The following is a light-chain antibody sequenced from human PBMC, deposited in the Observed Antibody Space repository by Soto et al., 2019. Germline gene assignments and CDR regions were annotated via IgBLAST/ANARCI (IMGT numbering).Light chain of an antibody. CDR3: QSYDSSLRGV. Sequence: QSVLTQPRSVSGAPGQRVTISCTGSSSNIGAGYDVHWYQQLPGTAPKLLIYGNSNRPSGVPDRFSGSKSGTSASLAITGLQAEDEADYYCQSYDSSLRGVFGGGTKLTVL. CDR2: GNS. CDR1: SSNIGAGYD. J-gene: IGLJ3*02. V-gene: IGLV1-40*01.